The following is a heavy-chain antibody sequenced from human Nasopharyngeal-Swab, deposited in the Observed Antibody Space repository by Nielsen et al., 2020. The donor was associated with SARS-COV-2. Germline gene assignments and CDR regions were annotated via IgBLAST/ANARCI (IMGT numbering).Heavy chain of an antibody. Sequence: SVKVSCKASGGTFSSYAISWVRQAPGQGLEWMGRIIPILGIANYAQKFQGRVTITADKSTSTAYMELSSLRSEDTAVYYCARDAIGYCSSTSCFLYNWFDPWGQGTLVTVSS. CDR3: ARDAIGYCSSTSCFLYNWFDP. D-gene: IGHD2-2*01. CDR2: IIPILGIA. V-gene: IGHV1-69*04. CDR1: GGTFSSYA. J-gene: IGHJ5*02.